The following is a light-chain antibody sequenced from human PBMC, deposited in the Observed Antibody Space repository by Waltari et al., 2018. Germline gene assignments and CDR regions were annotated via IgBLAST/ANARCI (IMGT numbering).Light chain of an antibody. CDR1: QSISTN. CDR2: GAS. Sequence: IVMTQSPATLSVSPGERATLSCRASQSISTNLAWFQEKPGQAPRLLIYGASIRATGVPARFSGSGSGTYFTLVISSLQSEDFAVYYCQQYDKWLRYSFGQGTKLEIK. V-gene: IGKV3-15*01. CDR3: QQYDKWLRYS. J-gene: IGKJ2*01.